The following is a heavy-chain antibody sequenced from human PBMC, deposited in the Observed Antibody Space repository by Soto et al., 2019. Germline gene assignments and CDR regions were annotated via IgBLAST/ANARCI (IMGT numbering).Heavy chain of an antibody. V-gene: IGHV3-33*01. CDR2: IWYDGTNK. J-gene: IGHJ4*01. CDR1: GFTFSSYA. Sequence: QVQLVESGGGVVQPGRSLRLSCAASGFTFSSYAMHWVRQAPGKGLEWVAVIWYDGTNKNYADSVEVRFTIPRDNSKNTLYLQMNSLSAEDTALYYCARYRGRSYGALDYWGLGSLVTVSS. CDR3: ARYRGRSYGALDY. D-gene: IGHD5-12*01.